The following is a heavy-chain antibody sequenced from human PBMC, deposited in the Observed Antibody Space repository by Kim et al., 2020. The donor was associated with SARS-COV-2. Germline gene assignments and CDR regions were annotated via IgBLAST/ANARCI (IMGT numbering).Heavy chain of an antibody. CDR2: INPNSGGT. V-gene: IGHV1-2*02. Sequence: ASVKVSCKASGYTFTGYYMHWVRQAPGQGLEWMGWINPNSGGTNYAQKFQGRVTMTRDTSISTAYMELSRLRSDDTAVYYCARNDDTAMDLYDYWGQGTLVTVSS. D-gene: IGHD5-18*01. CDR1: GYTFTGYY. CDR3: ARNDDTAMDLYDY. J-gene: IGHJ4*02.